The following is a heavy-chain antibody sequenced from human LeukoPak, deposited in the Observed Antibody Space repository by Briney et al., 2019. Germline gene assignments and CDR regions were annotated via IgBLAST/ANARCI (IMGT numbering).Heavy chain of an antibody. CDR2: TYYRSTWYN. CDR1: GDSLSSNSVT. Sequence: SQTLSLTCAISGDSLSSNSVTWNWIRQSPSRGLEWLGRTYYRSTWYNDYAVSVRGRITVNPDTSKNQFSPHLNSVTPEDTAVYYCARRLTQYDCFDPWGQGILVTVSS. V-gene: IGHV6-1*01. J-gene: IGHJ5*02. CDR3: ARRLTQYDCFDP. D-gene: IGHD2-2*01.